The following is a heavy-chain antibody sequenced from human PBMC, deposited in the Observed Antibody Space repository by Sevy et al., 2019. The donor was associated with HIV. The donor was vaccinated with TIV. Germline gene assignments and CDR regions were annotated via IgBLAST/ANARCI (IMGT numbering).Heavy chain of an antibody. Sequence: GGSLRLSCAASGFRFEDYGMHWVRRAPGKGLEWVSGIGWNGGSVGYEVSVKGRFTLSRDNAKNLLYLQMNSLTSEDTALYYCAKDLLPYGSGSYPLDYWGQGTVVTVSS. CDR1: GFRFEDYG. CDR3: AKDLLPYGSGSYPLDY. D-gene: IGHD3-10*01. V-gene: IGHV3-9*01. J-gene: IGHJ4*02. CDR2: IGWNGGSV.